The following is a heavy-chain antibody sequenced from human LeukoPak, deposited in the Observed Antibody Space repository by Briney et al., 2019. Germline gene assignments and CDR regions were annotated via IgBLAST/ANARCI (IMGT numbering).Heavy chain of an antibody. J-gene: IGHJ4*02. CDR1: GCTFTSYG. V-gene: IGHV1-18*01. D-gene: IGHD2-2*01. CDR3: ARDEGLVVVPAAKVY. CDR2: ISAYNGNT. Sequence: ASVKVSCKASGCTFTSYGISWVRQAPGQGLEWMGWISAYNGNTNYAQKLQGRVTMTTDTSTSTAYMELRSLRSDDTAVYYCARDEGLVVVPAAKVYWGQGTLVTVSS.